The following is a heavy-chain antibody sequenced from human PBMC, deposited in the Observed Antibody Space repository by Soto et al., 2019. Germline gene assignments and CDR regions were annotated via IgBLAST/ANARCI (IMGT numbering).Heavy chain of an antibody. CDR2: ISGSGGST. Sequence: GGSLRLSCAASGFTFSSYAMSWVRQAPGKGLEWASAISGSGGSTYYADSVKGRFTISRDNSKNTLYLQMNSLRAEDTAVYYCAKVGHGRTYYYDSSGYYGRWGQGTLVTVSS. CDR1: GFTFSSYA. D-gene: IGHD3-22*01. J-gene: IGHJ4*02. CDR3: AKVGHGRTYYYDSSGYYGR. V-gene: IGHV3-23*01.